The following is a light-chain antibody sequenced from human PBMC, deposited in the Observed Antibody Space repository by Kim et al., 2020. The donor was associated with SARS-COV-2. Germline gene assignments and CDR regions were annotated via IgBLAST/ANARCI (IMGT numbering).Light chain of an antibody. V-gene: IGLV2-14*04. CDR3: SSYTSSGV. Sequence: SPGQSITISCTGTSSDVGGYNYVSWYQQHPGKAPKLMIYDVSKRPSGVSNRFSGSKSGNTASLTISGLQAEDEADYYCSSYTSSGVFGTGTKVTVL. CDR2: DVS. CDR1: SSDVGGYNY. J-gene: IGLJ1*01.